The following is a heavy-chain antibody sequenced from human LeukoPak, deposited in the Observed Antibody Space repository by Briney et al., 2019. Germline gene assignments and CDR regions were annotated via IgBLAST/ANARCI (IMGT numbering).Heavy chain of an antibody. V-gene: IGHV4-39*01. CDR1: GGSISSSSYY. D-gene: IGHD6-13*01. CDR3: ARLSLYSSSWYDLDY. J-gene: IGHJ4*02. Sequence: PSETLSLTCTVSGGSISSSSYYWGWIRLPPGKGLEWIGSIYYSGSTYYNPSLKSRVTISVDTSKNQFSLKLSSVTAADTAVYYCARLSLYSSSWYDLDYWGQGTLVTVSS. CDR2: IYYSGST.